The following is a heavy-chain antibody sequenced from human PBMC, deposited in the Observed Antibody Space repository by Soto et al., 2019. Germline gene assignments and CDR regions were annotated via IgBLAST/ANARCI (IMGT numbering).Heavy chain of an antibody. CDR2: IIPIFGTA. CDR1: GGTFSSYA. J-gene: IGHJ3*02. V-gene: IGHV1-69*01. D-gene: IGHD3-9*01. Sequence: QVQLVQSGAEVKKPGSSVKVSCKASGGTFSSYAISWVRQAPGQGLEWMGGIIPIFGTANYAQKFQGRVTITPDESTSTAYMELSSLRSEDTAVYYCARDGSGLRYFDWLSAFDIWGQGTMVTVSS. CDR3: ARDGSGLRYFDWLSAFDI.